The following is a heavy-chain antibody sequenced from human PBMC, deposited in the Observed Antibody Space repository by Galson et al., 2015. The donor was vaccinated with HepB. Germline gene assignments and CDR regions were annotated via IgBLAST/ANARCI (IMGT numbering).Heavy chain of an antibody. CDR2: ISSSNGFI. Sequence: SLRLSCAASGFTFSTYTMNWVRQAPGKGLEWVSSISSSNGFIYYADSVKGRFTISRDNAKSSLFLHMNSLRAEDTAVYYCARDPTGTDYYGLEVWGQGTTVSVS. CDR3: ARDPTGTDYYGLEV. D-gene: IGHD1-1*01. CDR1: GFTFSTYT. J-gene: IGHJ6*02. V-gene: IGHV3-21*01.